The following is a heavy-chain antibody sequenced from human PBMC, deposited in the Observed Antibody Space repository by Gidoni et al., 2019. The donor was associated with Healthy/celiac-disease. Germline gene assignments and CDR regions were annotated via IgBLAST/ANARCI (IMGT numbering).Heavy chain of an antibody. J-gene: IGHJ5*02. CDR2: INHSGST. CDR3: ARPRVGATRGWFDP. CDR1: GGSFRGYN. V-gene: IGHV4-34*01. Sequence: QVQLQQWGAGLLKPAETPSLTCAVEGGSFRGYNWSWIRKPPGKGLGWFGEINHSGSTNYNPSLKSRVSISVDTSKNQFSLKLSSVTAADTAVYYCARPRVGATRGWFDPWGQGTLVTVSS. D-gene: IGHD1-26*01.